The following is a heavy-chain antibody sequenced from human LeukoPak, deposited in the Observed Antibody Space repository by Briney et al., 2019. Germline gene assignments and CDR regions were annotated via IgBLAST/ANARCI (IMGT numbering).Heavy chain of an antibody. CDR3: ARDQGRIVDY. V-gene: IGHV6-1*01. Sequence: SQTLSITFAISGDSVSTNSGAWNWIRQSPSRGLEWLGRTYYRSKWFHDYAGSVISRITINPDTSKNQFSLQLNSMTPEDTAVYYCARDQGRIVDYWGQGTLVTVPS. J-gene: IGHJ4*02. D-gene: IGHD1-26*01. CDR1: GDSVSTNSGA. CDR2: TYYRSKWFH.